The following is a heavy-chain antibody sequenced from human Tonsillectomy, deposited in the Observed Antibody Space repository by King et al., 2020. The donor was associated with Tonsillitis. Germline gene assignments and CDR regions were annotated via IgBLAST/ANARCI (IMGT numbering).Heavy chain of an antibody. CDR2: IYYSGST. Sequence: VQLQESGPGLVKPSETLSLTCTVSGGSISSYYWSWIRQPPGKGLEWIGDIYYSGSTNYNPSLKSRVTISVDTSKTQFSLKLSSVTAADTAVYYCSGSTGTTVPFNWFDPWGQGTLVTVSS. D-gene: IGHD4-17*01. CDR3: SGSTGTTVPFNWFDP. V-gene: IGHV4-59*01. J-gene: IGHJ5*02. CDR1: GGSISSYY.